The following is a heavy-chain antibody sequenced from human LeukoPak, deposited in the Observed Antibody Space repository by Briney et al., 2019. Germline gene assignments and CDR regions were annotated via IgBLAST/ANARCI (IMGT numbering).Heavy chain of an antibody. J-gene: IGHJ6*02. D-gene: IGHD3-10*01. CDR1: GFTFSSYW. CDR3: ALTYGSALVGRKYYYYYGMDV. V-gene: IGHV3-7*01. Sequence: GGSLRLSCAASGFTFSSYWMSWVRQAPGKGLEWVANIKQDGSEKYYVDSVKGRFTISRDNAKNSLYLQMNSLRAEDTAVYYCALTYGSALVGRKYYYYYGMDVRGQGTTVTVSS. CDR2: IKQDGSEK.